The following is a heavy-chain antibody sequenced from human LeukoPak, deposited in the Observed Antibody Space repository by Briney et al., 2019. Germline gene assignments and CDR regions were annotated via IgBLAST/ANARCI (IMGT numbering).Heavy chain of an antibody. CDR2: IKEDGNDK. Sequence: PGGSLRLSCAASGFTFSSYWMSWVRQAPGKGLEWVASIKEDGNDKYYVDSVKGRFTISRDNAKNSLYLQMNTLRAEDTAVYYCARAMRGHHFGSWGQGTLVTVSS. J-gene: IGHJ4*02. V-gene: IGHV3-7*05. CDR1: GFTFSSYW. CDR3: ARAMRGHHFGS. D-gene: IGHD3-22*01.